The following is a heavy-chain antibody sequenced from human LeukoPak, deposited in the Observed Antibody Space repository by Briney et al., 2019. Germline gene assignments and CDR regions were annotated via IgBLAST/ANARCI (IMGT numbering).Heavy chain of an antibody. CDR3: ARDESSTSYYGMDV. J-gene: IGHJ6*02. CDR2: IYHSGST. CDR1: GGSISSGGYS. D-gene: IGHD2-2*01. Sequence: SETLSLTCAVSGGSISSGGYSWSWIRQPPGKGLEWIGYIYHSGSTYYNPSLKSRVTISVDRSKNQFSLKLSSVTAADTAVYYCARDESSTSYYGMDVWGQGTTVTVSS. V-gene: IGHV4-30-2*01.